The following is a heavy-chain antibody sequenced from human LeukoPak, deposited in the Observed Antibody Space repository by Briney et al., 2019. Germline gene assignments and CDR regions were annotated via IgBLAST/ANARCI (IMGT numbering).Heavy chain of an antibody. J-gene: IGHJ4*02. CDR2: ISGSGDKT. D-gene: IGHD3-3*01. Sequence: GGSLRLSCIASGFTFSSYAMNWVRQVPGKGLEWVSTISGSGDKTFFADSVKGRFTISRDNSKNTLDLQMSSLRVEDTAVYYCAKATLRKYDFWSGYPPHYFDYWGQGTLVTVSS. V-gene: IGHV3-23*01. CDR3: AKATLRKYDFWSGYPPHYFDY. CDR1: GFTFSSYA.